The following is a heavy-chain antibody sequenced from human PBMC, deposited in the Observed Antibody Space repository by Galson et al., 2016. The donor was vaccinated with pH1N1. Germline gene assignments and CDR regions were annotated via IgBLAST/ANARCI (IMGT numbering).Heavy chain of an antibody. J-gene: IGHJ4*02. CDR2: IYPNTSDT. Sequence: QSGAEVTKPGESLKISCSGAGYRFSTYWIGWVRQMPGQGLEWMAIIYPNTSDTKYNPSFEGQVTISADRSIRTAYLQWSSLKASDTAIYYCARGRRDSAYSWNLPLDYWGQGTLVTVSS. CDR1: GYRFSTYW. D-gene: IGHD1-20*01. V-gene: IGHV5-51*03. CDR3: ARGRRDSAYSWNLPLDY.